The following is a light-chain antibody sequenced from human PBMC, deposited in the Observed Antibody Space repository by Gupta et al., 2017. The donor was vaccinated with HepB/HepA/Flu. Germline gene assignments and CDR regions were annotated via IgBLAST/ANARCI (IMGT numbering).Light chain of an antibody. J-gene: IGLJ3*02. Sequence: QSALTQPASVFGSPGQTIIIACTGSSSDIGAFNAVSWYQQHTGKPPKLLIYGVTDRPSGDAYRFSGSKSGNTATLTISGLQPEDGATYYCSSVRSGYTLVVFGGGTKLTVL. CDR2: GVT. CDR1: SSDIGAFNA. V-gene: IGLV2-14*03. CDR3: SSVRSGYTLVV.